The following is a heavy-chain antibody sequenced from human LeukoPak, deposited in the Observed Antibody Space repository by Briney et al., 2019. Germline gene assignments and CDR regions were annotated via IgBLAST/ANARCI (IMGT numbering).Heavy chain of an antibody. D-gene: IGHD3-22*01. Sequence: SETLSLTCTVSGGSINSSSYYWGWIRQPPGKGLEWIGSIYHSGSTYYNPSLKSRVTISVDTSKNQFSLKLSSVTAADTAVYYCARSIVVVNRPRTFDYWGQGTLVTVSS. CDR2: IYHSGST. J-gene: IGHJ4*02. CDR1: GGSINSSSYY. CDR3: ARSIVVVNRPRTFDY. V-gene: IGHV4-39*07.